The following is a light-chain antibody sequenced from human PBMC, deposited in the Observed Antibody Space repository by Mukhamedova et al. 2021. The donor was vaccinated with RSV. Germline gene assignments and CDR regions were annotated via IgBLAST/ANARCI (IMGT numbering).Light chain of an antibody. V-gene: IGKV1-39*01. CDR1: QSIARY. J-gene: IGKJ4*01. CDR2: DAS. CDR3: QQIYGPPLT. Sequence: VTITCRASQSIARYLNWYQQKPGEAPKLLIYDASTLESGVPSRFSGSGSGTDFTLTISSLQREDSATYYCQQIYGPPLTVGGGTKV.